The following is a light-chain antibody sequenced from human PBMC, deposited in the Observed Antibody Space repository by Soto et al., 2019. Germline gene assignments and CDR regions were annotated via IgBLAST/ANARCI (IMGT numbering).Light chain of an antibody. CDR2: YDD. J-gene: IGLJ3*02. Sequence: QTVVTQPPSVSEAPRQRVTISCSVSRSNVGNNAVNWYQQLPGKAPKLLIYYDDLLPSGVSDRFSGSKSGTSASLAISGLQSEDEADYYCAVWDDSLNSVVFGGGTKVTVL. CDR3: AVWDDSLNSVV. V-gene: IGLV1-36*01. CDR1: RSNVGNNA.